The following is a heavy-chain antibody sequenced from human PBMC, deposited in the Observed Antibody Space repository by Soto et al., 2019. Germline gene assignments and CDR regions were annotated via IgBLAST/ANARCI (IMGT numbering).Heavy chain of an antibody. CDR3: ATIWFGELLSYDYYGMDV. CDR2: IYYSGST. CDR1: GFTFSSYE. J-gene: IGHJ6*02. V-gene: IGHV4-59*05. Sequence: GSLRLSCAASGFTFSSYEMNWIRQPPGKGLEWIGSIYYSGSTYYNPSLKSRVTISVDTSKNQFSLKVSSVTAADTAVYYCATIWFGELLSYDYYGMDVWGQGTTVNVSS. D-gene: IGHD3-10*01.